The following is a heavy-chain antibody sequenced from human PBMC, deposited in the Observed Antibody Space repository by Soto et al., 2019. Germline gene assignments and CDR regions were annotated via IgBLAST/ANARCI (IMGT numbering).Heavy chain of an antibody. V-gene: IGHV3-30*18. CDR3: AKAAAFRTYFDY. CDR2: ISYDGSNK. Sequence: PGGSLRLSCAASGFTFSSYGMHWVRQAPGKGLEWVAVISYDGSNKYYADSVKGRFTISRDNSKNTLYLQMNSLRAEDTAVYYCAKAAAFRTYFDYWGQGTLVTVSS. D-gene: IGHD6-13*01. CDR1: GFTFSSYG. J-gene: IGHJ4*02.